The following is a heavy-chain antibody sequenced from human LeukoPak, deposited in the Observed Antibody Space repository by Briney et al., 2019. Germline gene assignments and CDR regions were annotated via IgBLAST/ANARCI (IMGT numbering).Heavy chain of an antibody. D-gene: IGHD5-24*01. CDR1: GFTFSTYS. Sequence: GGSLRLSCTASGFTFSTYSMHWVRQAPGKGLEYVSGISSNGGSTYYANSVKGRFTISRDNSKNTLYLQMGGLRAEDMAVYYCAREGWLQSSDYWGQGTLVTVSS. CDR3: AREGWLQSSDY. CDR2: ISSNGGST. V-gene: IGHV3-64*01. J-gene: IGHJ4*02.